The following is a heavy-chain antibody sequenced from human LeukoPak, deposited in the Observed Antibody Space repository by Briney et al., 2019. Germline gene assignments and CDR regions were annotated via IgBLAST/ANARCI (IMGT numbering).Heavy chain of an antibody. V-gene: IGHV3-23*01. J-gene: IGHJ4*02. CDR2: ISGSGGST. D-gene: IGHD5-12*01. CDR1: GFTFSSYG. CDR3: ARGTWLRTYHFDY. Sequence: GGSLRLSCAASGFTFSSYGMSWVRQAPGKGLEWVSAISGSGGSTYYADSVKGRFTISRDNSKNTLYLQMNSLRAEDTAVYYCARGTWLRTYHFDYWGQGTLVTVSS.